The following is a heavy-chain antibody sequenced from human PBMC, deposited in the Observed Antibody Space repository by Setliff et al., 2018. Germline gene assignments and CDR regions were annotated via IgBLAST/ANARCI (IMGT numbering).Heavy chain of an antibody. Sequence: ASVKVSCKASGNRFTDYFLHWVRQAPGQGLEWMGWNSAYAQKFQGRVTMTTDTSTSTAYMELRSLRSDDTAVYYCARSPPTVVVTAIQAIFDYWGQGTLVTVSS. J-gene: IGHJ4*02. V-gene: IGHV1-18*04. CDR1: GNRFTDYF. CDR2: NSAY. D-gene: IGHD2-21*02. CDR3: ARSPPTVVVTAIQAIFDY.